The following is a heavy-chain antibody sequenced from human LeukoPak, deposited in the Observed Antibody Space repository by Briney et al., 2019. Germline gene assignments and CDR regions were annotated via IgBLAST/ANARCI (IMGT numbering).Heavy chain of an antibody. D-gene: IGHD3-22*01. V-gene: IGHV4-59*08. CDR2: IYYSGST. J-gene: IGHJ6*02. CDR1: GGSISSYY. Sequence: SETLSLTCTVSGGSISSYYWSWIRQPPGKGLKWIGYIYYSGSTNYNPSLKSRVTISVDTSKNQFSLKLSSVTAADTAVYYCARGTYYYDSSGSCMDVWGQGTTVTVSS. CDR3: ARGTYYYDSSGSCMDV.